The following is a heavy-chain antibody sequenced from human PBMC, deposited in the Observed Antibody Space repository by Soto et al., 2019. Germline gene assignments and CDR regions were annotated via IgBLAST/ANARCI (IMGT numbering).Heavy chain of an antibody. V-gene: IGHV2-5*01. Sequence: QITLKESGPALVKPTQTLTLTCTFSGFSLSTSGVGVGWIRQPPGKALEWLALIYWNDDKRYSPSLKSRLTITKDTSKNHVVLTRTNMDPVDTATYYCAHRRGFFEIFGVVSVSWFDPWGQGTLVTVSS. J-gene: IGHJ5*02. CDR3: AHRRGFFEIFGVVSVSWFDP. CDR1: GFSLSTSGVG. D-gene: IGHD3-3*01. CDR2: IYWNDDK.